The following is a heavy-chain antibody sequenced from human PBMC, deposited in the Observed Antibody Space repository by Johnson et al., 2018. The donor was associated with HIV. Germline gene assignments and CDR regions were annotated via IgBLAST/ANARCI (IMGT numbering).Heavy chain of an antibody. J-gene: IGHJ3*02. CDR1: GFTFSSYA. V-gene: IGHV3-30*04. CDR3: TTDVPGGPYYNAFDI. Sequence: QVRLVESGGVVVQPGGSLRLSCAASGFTFSSYAMHWVRQAPGKGLEWVSVISYDGSNKYYADSVKGRLTISRDNSKNTLYLQMNSLKTEDTALYYCTTDVPGGPYYNAFDIWGQGTMVTVSS. D-gene: IGHD1-26*01. CDR2: ISYDGSNK.